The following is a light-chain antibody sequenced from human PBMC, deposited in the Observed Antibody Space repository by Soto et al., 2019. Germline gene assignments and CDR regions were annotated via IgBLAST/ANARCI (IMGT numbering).Light chain of an antibody. CDR2: KDS. CDR3: AAWDDSLSGAV. V-gene: IGLV1-47*01. Sequence: QSALTQPPSASGTPGQRVTISCSGSRSNIGSSNVNWYQQLPGTAPKLLIYKDSQRPSWVPDRFSGSKSGTSASLAISGLRSEDEAEYYCAAWDDSLSGAVFGGGTQLTVL. J-gene: IGLJ7*01. CDR1: RSNIGSSN.